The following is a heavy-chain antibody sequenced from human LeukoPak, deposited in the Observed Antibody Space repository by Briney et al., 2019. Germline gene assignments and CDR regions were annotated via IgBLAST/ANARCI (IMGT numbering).Heavy chain of an antibody. V-gene: IGHV1-69*13. D-gene: IGHD3-16*01. Sequence: GASVKVSCKASGGTFSSYAISWVRQAPGQGLEWMGGIIPIFGTANYAQRFQGRVTITADESTSTAYMELSSLRSEDTAVYYCARAYYQPYYYYYSMDAWGQGTTVTVSS. CDR2: IIPIFGTA. CDR1: GGTFSSYA. CDR3: ARAYYQPYYYYYSMDA. J-gene: IGHJ6*02.